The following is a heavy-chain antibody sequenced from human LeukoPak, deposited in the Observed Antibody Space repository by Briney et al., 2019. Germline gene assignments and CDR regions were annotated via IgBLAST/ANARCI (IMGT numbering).Heavy chain of an antibody. CDR3: ARLPTFYYDSSGYHYDY. CDR2: TAGSGISK. Sequence: GGSRRLSCVASGFTFNNYAMSWVRQAPGRGLEWASSTAGSGISKDYADSVKGRFTISKDKSKNTLYLQMDNLRAEDTGVYFCARLPTFYYDSSGYHYDYWGQGTLVTVSS. J-gene: IGHJ4*02. D-gene: IGHD3-22*01. V-gene: IGHV3-23*01. CDR1: GFTFNNYA.